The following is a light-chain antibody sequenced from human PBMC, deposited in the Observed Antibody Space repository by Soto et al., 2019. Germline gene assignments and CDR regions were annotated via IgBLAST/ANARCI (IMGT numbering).Light chain of an antibody. J-gene: IGLJ3*02. Sequence: QSVLTQPPSASGTPGQRVTISCSGSSSNIGSNYVYWYQQLPGTAPKLLIYRNNQRPSGVPDRFSGSKSGTSASLAISGLRSEDEADYYCAAWDDRLSGRVFGGGTKLTAL. CDR1: SSNIGSNY. V-gene: IGLV1-47*01. CDR2: RNN. CDR3: AAWDDRLSGRV.